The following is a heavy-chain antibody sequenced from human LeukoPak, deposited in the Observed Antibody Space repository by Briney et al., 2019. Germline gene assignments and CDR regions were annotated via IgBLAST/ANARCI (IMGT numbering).Heavy chain of an antibody. Sequence: ASVKVSCKASGYTFISHYMHWVRQAPGQGLEWMGIINPGGGSTSYAQKFQGRVTMTRDASTSTVYMELSSLRSEDTAVYYCASDGYSSGWYVLDYWGQGTLATVSS. CDR2: INPGGGST. J-gene: IGHJ4*02. D-gene: IGHD6-19*01. CDR1: GYTFISHY. CDR3: ASDGYSSGWYVLDY. V-gene: IGHV1-46*01.